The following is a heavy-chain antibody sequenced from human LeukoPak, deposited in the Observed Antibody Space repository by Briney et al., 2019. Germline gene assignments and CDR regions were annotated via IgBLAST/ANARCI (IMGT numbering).Heavy chain of an antibody. J-gene: IGHJ4*02. V-gene: IGHV3-23*01. CDR3: AKGSSSSWYAFDY. D-gene: IGHD6-13*01. Sequence: PGGSLRLSCAGSGFTVSSNYMSWVRQAPGKGLEWVSAMSGSGGSTYYGDSVKGRFTISRDNSKNTLYLQMNSLRAEDMAVYYCAKGSSSSWYAFDYWGQGTLVTVSS. CDR2: MSGSGGST. CDR1: GFTVSSNY.